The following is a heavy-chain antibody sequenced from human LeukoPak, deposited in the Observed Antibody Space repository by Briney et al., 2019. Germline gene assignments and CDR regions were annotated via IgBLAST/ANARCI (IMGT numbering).Heavy chain of an antibody. CDR1: GGAFSSYA. D-gene: IGHD3-22*01. CDR2: IIPIFGTA. Sequence: SVKVSCKASGGAFSSYAISWVRQAPGQGLEWMGGIIPIFGTANYAQKFQGRVTITTDESTSTAYMELSSLRSEDTAVYYCAMTSSGYYYMWGQGTLVTVSS. J-gene: IGHJ4*02. V-gene: IGHV1-69*05. CDR3: AMTSSGYYYM.